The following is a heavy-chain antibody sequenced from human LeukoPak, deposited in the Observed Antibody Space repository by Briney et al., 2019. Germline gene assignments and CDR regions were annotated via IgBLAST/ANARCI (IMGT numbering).Heavy chain of an antibody. CDR1: GFSFTNYG. V-gene: IGHV3-30*18. CDR3: AKDFGAGDYYYFDY. J-gene: IGHJ4*02. D-gene: IGHD2/OR15-2a*01. Sequence: GGSLRLSCAASGFSFTNYGMHWVRQAPGKGLEWVAVISYDGSSKYYADSVKGRFTISRDNPKNTLYLQMNSLRAEDTAVYYCAKDFGAGDYYYFDYWGQGTLVTVSS. CDR2: ISYDGSSK.